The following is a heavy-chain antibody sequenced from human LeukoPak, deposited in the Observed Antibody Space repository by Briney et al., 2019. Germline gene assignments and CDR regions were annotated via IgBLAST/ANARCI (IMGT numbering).Heavy chain of an antibody. D-gene: IGHD4-17*01. V-gene: IGHV4-61*08. CDR1: GGSISSGGYS. CDR3: ARGQTYRSAHDYGDYWDFYYYYGMDV. CDR2: IYYSGST. Sequence: PSETLSLTCAVSGGSISSGGYSWSWIRQPPGKGLEWIGYIYYSGSTNYNPSLKSRVTISVDTSKNQFSLKLSSVTAADTAVYYCARGQTYRSAHDYGDYWDFYYYYGMDVWGQGTTVTVSS. J-gene: IGHJ6*02.